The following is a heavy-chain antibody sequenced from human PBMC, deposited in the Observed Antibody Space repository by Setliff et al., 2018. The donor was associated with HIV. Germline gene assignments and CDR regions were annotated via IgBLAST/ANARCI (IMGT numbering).Heavy chain of an antibody. D-gene: IGHD3-10*01. Sequence: ASVKVSCKASGYTFNNYIHWVRQAPGQRLEWMGQINPKSGDTDYAQKFQGRVTLTRDTSITTTYMELSSLSSDDTAVYYCARTASVTMIRGSLRPWGQGTLVTVSS. CDR1: GYTFNNY. CDR2: INPKSGDT. J-gene: IGHJ5*02. CDR3: ARTASVTMIRGSLRP. V-gene: IGHV1-2*06.